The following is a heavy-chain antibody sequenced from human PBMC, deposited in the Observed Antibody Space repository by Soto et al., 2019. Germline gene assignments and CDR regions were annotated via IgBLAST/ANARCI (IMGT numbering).Heavy chain of an antibody. Sequence: PGGSLRLSCAASGFPFSNYAMTWVRQAPGKGLEWDSAITGGGSTSYADSVKGRFTISRDNSKNTLYLLMNSLRAEDTAVYYCARRYYDILTGYHSVDYWGQGALVTVSS. CDR1: GFPFSNYA. V-gene: IGHV3-23*01. D-gene: IGHD3-9*01. CDR2: ITGGGST. J-gene: IGHJ4*02. CDR3: ARRYYDILTGYHSVDY.